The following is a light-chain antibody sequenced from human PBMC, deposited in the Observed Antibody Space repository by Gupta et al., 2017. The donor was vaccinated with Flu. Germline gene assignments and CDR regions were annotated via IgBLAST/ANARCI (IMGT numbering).Light chain of an antibody. V-gene: IGLV2-14*01. Sequence: SITISCTGTSRDVGGYNYVSWYQQHPGKAPKLSRYEVSNRPSGVSNRFSGSKSGYTASLTISGLRAEDEADYYCTSFTSSSLYVFGTGTKVTVL. CDR2: EVS. CDR1: SRDVGGYNY. CDR3: TSFTSSSLYV. J-gene: IGLJ1*01.